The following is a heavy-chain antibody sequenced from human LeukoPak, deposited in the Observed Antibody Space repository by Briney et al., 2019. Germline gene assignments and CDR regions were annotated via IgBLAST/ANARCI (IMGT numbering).Heavy chain of an antibody. J-gene: IGHJ4*02. D-gene: IGHD3-10*01. Sequence: QPGGSLRLSCAASAFTFSSYWMSWVRQAPGKGLEWVANIKQDGSEKYYVDSVKGRFTISRDNAKNSLYLEMNSLRVEDTAVYYCARDLGWGQGTLVTVSS. CDR2: IKQDGSEK. V-gene: IGHV3-7*01. CDR1: AFTFSSYW. CDR3: ARDLG.